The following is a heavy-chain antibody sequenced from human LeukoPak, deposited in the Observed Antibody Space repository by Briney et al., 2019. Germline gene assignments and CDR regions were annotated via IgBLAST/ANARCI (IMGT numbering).Heavy chain of an antibody. J-gene: IGHJ4*02. CDR1: GFTFSSYG. V-gene: IGHV3-30*18. CDR3: AKDWYCSSTSCSDYFDY. Sequence: PGRSLRLSCAASGFTFSSYGMHWVRQAPGKGLEWVGVISYDGSNKYYADSVKGRFTISRDNSKNTLYLQMNSLRAEDTAVYYCAKDWYCSSTSCSDYFDYWGQGTLVTVSS. CDR2: ISYDGSNK. D-gene: IGHD2-2*01.